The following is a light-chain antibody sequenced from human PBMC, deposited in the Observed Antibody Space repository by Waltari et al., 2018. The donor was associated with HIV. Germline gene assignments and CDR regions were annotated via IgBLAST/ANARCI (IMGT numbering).Light chain of an antibody. CDR3: QQYGNSPET. CDR1: QIVSSAY. Sequence: EIVLTQSPGTLSLSPGERATLSCRASQIVSSAYLAWYQQKPGQDPRLPIYGASTRATGVPDRFSGSGFGTDFTLTISRLEPEDFAVYYCQQYGNSPETFGQGARVEI. V-gene: IGKV3-20*01. CDR2: GAS. J-gene: IGKJ1*01.